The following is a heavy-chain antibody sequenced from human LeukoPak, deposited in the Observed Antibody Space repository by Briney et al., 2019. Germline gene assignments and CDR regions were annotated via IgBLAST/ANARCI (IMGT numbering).Heavy chain of an antibody. CDR2: ISYDGSNK. CDR1: GFTFSSYA. V-gene: IGHV3-30-3*01. J-gene: IGHJ4*02. Sequence: PGGSLRLSCAASGFTFSSYAMHWVRQAPGKGLEWVAVISYDGSNKYYADSVKGRFTISRDNSKNTLYLQMNSLRAEDTAVYYCARDFGGFIAVAAWSAYTFDYWGQGTLVTVSS. CDR3: ARDFGGFIAVAAWSAYTFDY. D-gene: IGHD6-19*01.